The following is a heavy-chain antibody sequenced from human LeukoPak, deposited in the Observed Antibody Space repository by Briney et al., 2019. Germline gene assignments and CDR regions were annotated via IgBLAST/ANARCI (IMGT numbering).Heavy chain of an antibody. CDR2: INDYTGNT. Sequence: SETLSLTCDVFGGSFTDYFWTWIRQSPGKGLEWIGEINDYTGNTNYNPSLNSRVSISLEKSKNQFSLELRSVTAADTTVYYCARGRIAKIVVVHSFHYGMDVWGQGTTVTVSS. CDR1: GGSFTDYF. CDR3: ARGRIAKIVVVHSFHYGMDV. D-gene: IGHD3-22*01. J-gene: IGHJ6*02. V-gene: IGHV4-34*01.